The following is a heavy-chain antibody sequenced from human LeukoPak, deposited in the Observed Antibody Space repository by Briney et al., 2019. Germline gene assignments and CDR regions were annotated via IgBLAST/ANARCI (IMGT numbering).Heavy chain of an antibody. J-gene: IGHJ4*02. CDR3: TRGGAPEYSYGYHFDY. V-gene: IGHV3-7*01. D-gene: IGHD5-18*01. Sequence: GGSLRLSCAASRFTFSSYWMSWVRQAPGKGLEWVANIKEDGREKYYVDSVKGRFTISRDNAKNSLYLQMNSLRAEDTAVYYCTRGGAPEYSYGYHFDYWGQGTLVTVSS. CDR2: IKEDGREK. CDR1: RFTFSSYW.